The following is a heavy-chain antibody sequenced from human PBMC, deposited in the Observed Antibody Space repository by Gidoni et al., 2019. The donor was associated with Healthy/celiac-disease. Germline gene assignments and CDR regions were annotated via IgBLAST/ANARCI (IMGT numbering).Heavy chain of an antibody. J-gene: IGHJ3*02. CDR1: DRSITSGGYY. D-gene: IGHD1-26*01. Sequence: QLQLQESSPGLVKPSQTLSLTCTVSDRSITSGGYYRGWIRQHPGKGLEWIRYIYYSGSTYYNPALKSRVTISVDRYKSKLSLKLSSGTAADTDVYYCARKWTDAFDIWGQGTMVTVSS. CDR2: IYYSGST. CDR3: ARKWTDAFDI. V-gene: IGHV4-31*03.